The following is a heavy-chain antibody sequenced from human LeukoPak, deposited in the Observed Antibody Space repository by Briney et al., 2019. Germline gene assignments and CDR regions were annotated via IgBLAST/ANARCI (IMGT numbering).Heavy chain of an antibody. CDR2: ISGSGGST. D-gene: IGHD5-12*01. CDR1: GFTFSSYA. Sequence: PGGSLRLSCAASGFTFSSYAMSWVRQAPGKGLEWVSAISGSGGSTYYADSVKGRFTISRDNSKNTLYLQMNSLRAKDTAVYYCAKDPYGGYAYYFDYWGQGTLVTVSS. CDR3: AKDPYGGYAYYFDY. V-gene: IGHV3-23*01. J-gene: IGHJ4*02.